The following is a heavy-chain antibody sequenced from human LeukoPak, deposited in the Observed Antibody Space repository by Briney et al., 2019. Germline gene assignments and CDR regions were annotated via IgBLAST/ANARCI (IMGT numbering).Heavy chain of an antibody. CDR3: ARVPAPDPGYYGMDV. D-gene: IGHD2-2*01. CDR2: INPNSGGT. V-gene: IGHV1-2*02. J-gene: IGHJ6*02. CDR1: GYTFTGYY. Sequence: GASVKVSCKASGYTFTGYYMHWVRQAPGQGLEWMGWINPNSGGTNYAQKFQGRVTMTRDTSISTAYMELSRLRSDDTAVYYCARVPAPDPGYYGMDVWGQGTKVTVSS.